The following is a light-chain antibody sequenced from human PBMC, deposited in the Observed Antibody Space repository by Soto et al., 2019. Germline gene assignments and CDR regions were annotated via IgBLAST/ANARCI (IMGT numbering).Light chain of an antibody. CDR3: SSYAGSNNYV. Sequence: QSALTQPPSASGSPGQSVTISCTGTSSDVGAYNYLSWYQQHPGKAPKLMIYEVSKRPSGVPDRFSGSKSGNTASLTVSGLQAEAEADYYCSSYAGSNNYVFGTGTKVTVL. J-gene: IGLJ1*01. V-gene: IGLV2-8*01. CDR1: SSDVGAYNY. CDR2: EVS.